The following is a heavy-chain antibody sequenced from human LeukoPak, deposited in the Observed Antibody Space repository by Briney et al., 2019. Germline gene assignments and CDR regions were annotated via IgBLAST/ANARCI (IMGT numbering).Heavy chain of an antibody. Sequence: PSETLSLTCTVAGGSLSSNYWNWIRQPPGKGLEWIGYIYSSGNTNYNPSLKSRVTISVDTSKNQFSLKLNSVTAADTAVYYCARRSGSGSLDYFDYWGQGTLVTVSS. D-gene: IGHD3-3*01. CDR1: GGSLSSNY. V-gene: IGHV4-4*08. J-gene: IGHJ4*02. CDR2: IYSSGNT. CDR3: ARRSGSGSLDYFDY.